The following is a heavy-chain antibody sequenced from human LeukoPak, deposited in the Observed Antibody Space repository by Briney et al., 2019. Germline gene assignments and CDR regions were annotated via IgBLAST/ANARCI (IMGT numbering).Heavy chain of an antibody. Sequence: SETLSLTCTVSGGSISSSSYYWGWIRQPPGKGLEWIGSIYYSGNTYHNPPLKSRVTISVDTSKNQFSLKLTSVTAADTAVYYCAAPGWRDLFDYWGQGTLVTVS. CDR3: AAPGWRDLFDY. CDR1: GGSISSSSYY. V-gene: IGHV4-39*01. CDR2: IYYSGNT. J-gene: IGHJ4*02. D-gene: IGHD6-19*01.